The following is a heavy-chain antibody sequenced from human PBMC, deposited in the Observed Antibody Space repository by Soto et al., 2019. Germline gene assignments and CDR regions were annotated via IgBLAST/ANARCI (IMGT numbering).Heavy chain of an antibody. Sequence: GASVKVSCKASGGTFSSYTISWVRQAPGQGLEWMGRIIPILGIANYAQKFQGRVTITADKSTSTAYMELSSLRSEDTAVYYCARGGHIVVVPAAKHYYYMDVWGKGTTVTVSS. V-gene: IGHV1-69*02. CDR2: IIPILGIA. CDR1: GGTFSSYT. D-gene: IGHD2-2*01. J-gene: IGHJ6*03. CDR3: ARGGHIVVVPAAKHYYYMDV.